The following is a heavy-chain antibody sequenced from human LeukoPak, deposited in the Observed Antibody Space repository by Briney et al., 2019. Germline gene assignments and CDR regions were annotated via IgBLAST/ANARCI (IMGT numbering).Heavy chain of an antibody. CDR2: IRSKAYGGTT. D-gene: IGHD2-15*01. CDR1: GFTFGDYA. CDR3: TLSLYCSGGSCYEQYYYGMDV. Sequence: GGSLRLSCTASGFTFGDYAMSWVRQAPGKGLEWVGFIRSKAYGGTTEYAASVKGRFTISRDDSKSIAYLQMNSLKTEDTAVYYCTLSLYCSGGSCYEQYYYGMDVWGQGTTVTVSS. V-gene: IGHV3-49*04. J-gene: IGHJ6*02.